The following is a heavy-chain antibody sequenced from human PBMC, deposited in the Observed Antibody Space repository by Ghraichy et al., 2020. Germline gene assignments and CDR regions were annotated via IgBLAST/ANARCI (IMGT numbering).Heavy chain of an antibody. J-gene: IGHJ2*01. CDR2: INHSGST. V-gene: IGHV4-34*01. Sequence: SETLSLTCAVYGGSFSGYYWSWIRQPPGKGLEWIGEINHSGSTNYNPSLKSRVTISVQTSKNQFSLRLSSLTVADTAVNVCARHPIRGRVRQQQNDWYFDLWGRGTLVTVSS. CDR1: GGSFSGYY. CDR3: ARHPIRGRVRQQQNDWYFDL. D-gene: IGHD6-13*01.